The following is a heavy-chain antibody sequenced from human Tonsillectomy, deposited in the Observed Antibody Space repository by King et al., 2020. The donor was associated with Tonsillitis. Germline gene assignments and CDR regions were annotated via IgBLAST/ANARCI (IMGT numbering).Heavy chain of an antibody. CDR2: ILPIFGTT. D-gene: IGHD3-22*01. Sequence: QMVQSGAAVKKPGSSVKVSCKASGDIFSNYAVSWVRQAPGQGLEWMGGILPIFGTTKYAQKFRGRLKITADRSTSTVFLDLSSLRSEDTAMYYCASSSYYSDSSGSYFDFWGQGTLVTVSS. V-gene: IGHV1-69*06. CDR1: GDIFSNYA. J-gene: IGHJ4*02. CDR3: ASSSYYSDSSGSYFDF.